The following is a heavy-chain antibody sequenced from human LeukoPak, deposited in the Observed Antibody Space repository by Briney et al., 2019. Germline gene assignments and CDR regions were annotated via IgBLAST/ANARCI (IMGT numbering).Heavy chain of an antibody. CDR2: TRYRSTWNT. CDR1: GFSVSSKSVS. V-gene: IGHV6-1*01. J-gene: IGHJ4*02. D-gene: IGHD3-16*01. Sequence: SQTLSPTCAISGFSVSSKSVSWSWMRQSPSRGLEYLGRTRYRSTWNTFYSLSVEGRITINADTSRNEVSLRLSSVTPEDTALSYCVRDFNWAFDYWGQGTLVTVSS. CDR3: VRDFNWAFDY.